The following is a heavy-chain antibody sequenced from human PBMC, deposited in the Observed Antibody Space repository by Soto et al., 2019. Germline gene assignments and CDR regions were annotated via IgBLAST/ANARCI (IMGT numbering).Heavy chain of an antibody. V-gene: IGHV2-5*01. D-gene: IGHD2-21*01. CDR3: AHGAVQKCGCAY. J-gene: IGHJ4*02. CDR1: GFSLSTSGVS. CDR2: IYWHDDN. Sequence: QITLKESGPTLVKPTQTLTLTCTFSGFSLSTSGVSVGWIRQPPGTGLEWLALIYWHDDNSYSPSLKSRLTNPQDASKNRVVRTMSSMDPVDTATYYRAHGAVQKCGCAYGGKGTLVTVSS.